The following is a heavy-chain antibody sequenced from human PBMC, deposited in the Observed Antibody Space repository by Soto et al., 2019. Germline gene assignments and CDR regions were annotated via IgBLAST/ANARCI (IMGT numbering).Heavy chain of an antibody. V-gene: IGHV3-33*08. Sequence: GGSLRLSCAASGFTLSSYWMNWVRQAPGKGLEWVAVIWYDGSNKYYADSVKGRFTISRDNSKNTLYLQMNSLRAEDTAVYYCARDSGGNYGMDVWGQGTTVTVSS. CDR1: GFTLSSYW. CDR3: ARDSGGNYGMDV. J-gene: IGHJ6*02. CDR2: IWYDGSNK.